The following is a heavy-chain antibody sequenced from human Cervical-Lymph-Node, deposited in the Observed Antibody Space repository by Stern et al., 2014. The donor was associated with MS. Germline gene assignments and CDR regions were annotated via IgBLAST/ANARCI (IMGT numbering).Heavy chain of an antibody. Sequence: VQLVQSGSELKKPGASVKVSCKASGYTFITYAMSWVRQAPGQGLEWMGWINTNTGNPTYDQGFTGRFVFALDTSVSTAYLEISSLKAEDTAVYYCARSRVSVAGNYGYWGQGTLITVSS. CDR1: GYTFITYA. J-gene: IGHJ4*02. CDR3: ARSRVSVAGNYGY. CDR2: INTNTGNP. V-gene: IGHV7-4-1*02. D-gene: IGHD6-19*01.